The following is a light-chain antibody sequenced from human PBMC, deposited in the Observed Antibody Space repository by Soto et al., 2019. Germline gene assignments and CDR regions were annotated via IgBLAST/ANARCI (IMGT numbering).Light chain of an antibody. CDR1: SSDVGAYDF. CDR3: RSYTRSNVL. Sequence: QSVLTQPASVSGSPGQSVTISCTGTSSDVGAYDFVSWYQQHPGKAPKLMIYEVSDRPSGVSNRFSGSKSGNTASLTISGLQAEEEADYYCRSYTRSNVLLGGGTKLPVL. V-gene: IGLV2-14*01. J-gene: IGLJ2*01. CDR2: EVS.